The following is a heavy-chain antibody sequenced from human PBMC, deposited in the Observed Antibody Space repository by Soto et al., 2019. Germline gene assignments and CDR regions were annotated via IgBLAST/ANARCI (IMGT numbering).Heavy chain of an antibody. V-gene: IGHV4-34*01. CDR1: GGSFSDYY. CDR3: ARNRNRQQLVNYYYYGMDV. Sequence: ETLSLTCAVYGGSFSDYYWSWIRQPPGKGLEWIGEINHSGSTNYNPSLKSRVTISVDTSKNQFSLKLTSVTAADTAVYYCARNRNRQQLVNYYYYGMDVWGQGTTVTVSS. CDR2: INHSGST. J-gene: IGHJ6*02. D-gene: IGHD6-13*01.